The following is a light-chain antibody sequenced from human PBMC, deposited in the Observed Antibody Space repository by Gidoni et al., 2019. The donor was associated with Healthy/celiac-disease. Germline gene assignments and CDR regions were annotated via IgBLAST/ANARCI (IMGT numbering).Light chain of an antibody. J-gene: IGKJ1*01. CDR3: QQSYSTLPWT. CDR2: AAS. Sequence: DIQMTQSPSSLSASVGDRVTITFRASQSISSYLNWYQQKPGKAPKLLIYAASSLQSGVPSRFSGSGSGTDFTLTLSSLQPEDFATYYCQQSYSTLPWTFGQGTKVEIK. CDR1: QSISSY. V-gene: IGKV1-39*01.